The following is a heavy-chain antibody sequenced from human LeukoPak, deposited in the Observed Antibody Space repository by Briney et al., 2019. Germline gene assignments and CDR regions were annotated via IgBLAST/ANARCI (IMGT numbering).Heavy chain of an antibody. CDR1: GFTFNNYA. J-gene: IGHJ6*03. CDR2: VCGSGGAT. V-gene: IGHV3-23*01. CDR3: AKNRGGTYKYYMDV. D-gene: IGHD1-1*01. Sequence: PGGSLRLSCAASGFTFNNYAMSWVRQAPGMGLEWLSYVCGSGGATYYAASVKGRFTISRDNSKNTVYLQMGSLRAEDTAVYYCAKNRGGTYKYYMDVWGNGTTVTVSS.